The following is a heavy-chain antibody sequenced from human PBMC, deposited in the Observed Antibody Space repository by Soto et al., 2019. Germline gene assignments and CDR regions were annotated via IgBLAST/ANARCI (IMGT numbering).Heavy chain of an antibody. D-gene: IGHD2-15*01. V-gene: IGHV3-7*03. CDR1: GFTFSSYW. Sequence: PGGSLRLSCAASGFTFSSYWMSWVRQAPGKGLEWVANIKQDGSEKYYVDSVKGRFTISRDNAKNSLYLQMNSLRAEDTAVYYCAREVVVATSYFDYWGQGTLVTVSS. J-gene: IGHJ4*02. CDR2: IKQDGSEK. CDR3: AREVVVATSYFDY.